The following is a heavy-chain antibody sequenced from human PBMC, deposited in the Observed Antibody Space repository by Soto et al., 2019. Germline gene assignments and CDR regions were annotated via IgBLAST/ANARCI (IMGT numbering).Heavy chain of an antibody. D-gene: IGHD3-9*01. Sequence: QVQLQESGPGLVKPSETLSLTCTVSGGSISSYYWSWIRQPPGKGLEWIGYIYYSGSTNYNPSLKRRVTISVDTSKNQFSLKLSSVTAADTAVYYCARHLALRYFDWSLDYWGQGTLVTVSS. J-gene: IGHJ4*02. V-gene: IGHV4-59*08. CDR1: GGSISSYY. CDR3: ARHLALRYFDWSLDY. CDR2: IYYSGST.